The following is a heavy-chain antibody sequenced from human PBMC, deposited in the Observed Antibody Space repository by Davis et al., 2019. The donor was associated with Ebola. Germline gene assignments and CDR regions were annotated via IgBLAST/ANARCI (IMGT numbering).Heavy chain of an antibody. D-gene: IGHD5-24*01. J-gene: IGHJ4*02. V-gene: IGHV1-69*13. CDR1: GGTFSTYA. CDR3: ASWEMATIPYGL. Sequence: SVKVSCKASGGTFSTYAIAWVRQAPGQGLEWMGVIIPIFGTANLAQKFQGRVTITADESTTTAYMELSSLRSEDTAVYYCASWEMATIPYGLWGQGTLVTVSS. CDR2: IIPIFGTA.